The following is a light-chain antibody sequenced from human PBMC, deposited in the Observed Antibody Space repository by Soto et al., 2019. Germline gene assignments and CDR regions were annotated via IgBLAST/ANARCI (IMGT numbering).Light chain of an antibody. Sequence: DIQMTQSPSTLSASVGDRVTITCRASQSISTWLAWYQQKSGKAPKLLIYKASSLESGVTSRFSGSGSGTEFTLTISSLQPDDFATYYCQQYNSYRYTFGQGNKLEIK. J-gene: IGKJ2*01. CDR1: QSISTW. CDR3: QQYNSYRYT. CDR2: KAS. V-gene: IGKV1-5*03.